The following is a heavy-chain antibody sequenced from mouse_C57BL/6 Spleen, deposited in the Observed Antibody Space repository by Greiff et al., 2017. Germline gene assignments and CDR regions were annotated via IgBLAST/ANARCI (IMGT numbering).Heavy chain of an antibody. J-gene: IGHJ1*03. CDR3: ARGDGYYVWYFDV. Sequence: DVHLVESGGGLVKPGGSLKLSCAASGFTFSDYGMHWVRQAPEKGLEWVAYISSGSSTISYADTVKGRFTISRDNAKNTLFLQMTSLRSEDTAMYYCARGDGYYVWYFDVWGTGTTVTVSS. V-gene: IGHV5-17*01. CDR2: ISSGSSTI. D-gene: IGHD2-3*01. CDR1: GFTFSDYG.